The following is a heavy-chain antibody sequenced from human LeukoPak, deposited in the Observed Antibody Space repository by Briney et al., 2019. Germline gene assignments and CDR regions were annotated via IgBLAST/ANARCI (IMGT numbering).Heavy chain of an antibody. CDR1: GFTFSNSG. V-gene: IGHV3-74*01. Sequence: QPGGSLRLYCVASGFTFSNSGMYWGGQAPGKGLVWVSRLNSDGSTTTYADSVKGRFTISRDNAKNTLYLQMNSLRAEDTAVYFCARDYRWYFDLWGRGTLVTVSS. CDR2: LNSDGSTT. D-gene: IGHD1-26*01. J-gene: IGHJ2*01. CDR3: ARDYRWYFDL.